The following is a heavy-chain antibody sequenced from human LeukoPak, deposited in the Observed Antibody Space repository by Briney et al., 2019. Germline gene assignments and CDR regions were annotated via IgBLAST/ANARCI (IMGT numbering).Heavy chain of an antibody. Sequence: GGSLRLSCAASGFTFSSYWMSWVRQAPGKGLEWVANIKQDGSEKYYVDSVKGRFTISRDNAKNSLYLQMNSLRAEDTAVYYCATTRYCNGGSCFALDYWGQGTLVTVSS. CDR1: GFTFSSYW. V-gene: IGHV3-7*01. J-gene: IGHJ4*02. CDR2: IKQDGSEK. CDR3: ATTRYCNGGSCFALDY. D-gene: IGHD2-15*01.